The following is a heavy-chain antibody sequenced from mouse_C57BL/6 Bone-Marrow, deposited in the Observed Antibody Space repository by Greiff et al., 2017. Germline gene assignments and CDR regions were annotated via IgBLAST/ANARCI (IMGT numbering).Heavy chain of an antibody. V-gene: IGHV5-2*01. J-gene: IGHJ2*02. CDR3: AKPLNCDDY. Sequence: EVKLMESGGGLVQPGESLKLSCESSEYEFPSHDMSWVRQTPEKRLELVAAINSDGGSTYYPATMERRFIISRDNTKKTLYLHMSSLRSEDTALDYCAKPLNCDDYWGQGTSLTVSS. CDR1: EYEFPSHD. D-gene: IGHD4-1*02. CDR2: INSDGGST.